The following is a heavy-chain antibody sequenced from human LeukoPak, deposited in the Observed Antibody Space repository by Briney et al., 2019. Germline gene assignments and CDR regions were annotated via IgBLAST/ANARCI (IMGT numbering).Heavy chain of an antibody. J-gene: IGHJ5*02. V-gene: IGHV4-61*01. CDR1: GGSVSSGSYY. CDR3: ARGFGDWGLSWFDP. D-gene: IGHD3-10*01. CDR2: IYYSGSA. Sequence: SETLSLTCTVSGGSVSSGSYYWSWIRQPPGKGLEWIGYIYYSGSAKYNPSPKSRVTISVDTSKNQFSLKLTSVTAADTAVYYCARGFGDWGLSWFDPWGQGTLVTVSS.